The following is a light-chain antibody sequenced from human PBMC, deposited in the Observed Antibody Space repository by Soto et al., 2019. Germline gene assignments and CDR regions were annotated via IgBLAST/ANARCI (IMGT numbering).Light chain of an antibody. CDR1: QDISNY. V-gene: IGKV1-33*01. J-gene: IGKJ5*01. Sequence: DIQMSQSPTSLSASVGDSVTITCQVSQDISNYLNWYQQKPGKAPKLLIYDASNLETGVPSRFSGSGSGTDFTFTISSLQPEEIATYYCQQYDNRPPITFGQGTRLEIK. CDR2: DAS. CDR3: QQYDNRPPIT.